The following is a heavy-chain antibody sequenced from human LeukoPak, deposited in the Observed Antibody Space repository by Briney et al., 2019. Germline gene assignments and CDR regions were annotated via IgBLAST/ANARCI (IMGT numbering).Heavy chain of an antibody. CDR3: ARYCSGGSCYSGFDY. J-gene: IGHJ4*02. V-gene: IGHV4-31*11. Sequence: PSETLSLTCAVYGGSFSGYYWSWIRQHPGKGLEWIGYIYYSGSTYYDPSLKSRVTISVDTSKNQFSLKLSSVTAADTAVYYCARYCSGGSCYSGFDYWGQGTLVTVSS. CDR2: IYYSGST. CDR1: GGSFSGYY. D-gene: IGHD2-15*01.